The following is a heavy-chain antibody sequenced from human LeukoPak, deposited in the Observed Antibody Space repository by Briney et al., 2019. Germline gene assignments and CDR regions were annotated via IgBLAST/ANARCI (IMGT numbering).Heavy chain of an antibody. Sequence: SETLSLTCTVSGGSINSYYWSWIRQPPGKGLEWIGYIYYSGTTNYNPSLKSRVTISVDTSKKQFSLNLSSVTAADTAVYYCAATPREYSSTWYYFDYWGQGILVTVSS. CDR3: AATPREYSSTWYYFDY. CDR1: GGSINSYY. CDR2: IYYSGTT. V-gene: IGHV4-59*08. D-gene: IGHD6-13*01. J-gene: IGHJ4*02.